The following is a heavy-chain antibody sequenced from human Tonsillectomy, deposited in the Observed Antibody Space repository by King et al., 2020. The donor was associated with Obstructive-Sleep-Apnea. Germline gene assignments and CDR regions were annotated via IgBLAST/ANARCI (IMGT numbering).Heavy chain of an antibody. D-gene: IGHD6-19*01. J-gene: IGHJ6*02. CDR2: IKSKIDGGTT. CDR1: GFTFSDAW. CDR3: TREVSGWPNYYYYGMDV. Sequence: QLVQSGGGLVKPGGSLRLSCAASGFTFSDAWMSWVRQAPGKGLEWVGRIKSKIDGGTTDYAAPVKGRFTISRDDSKNTLHLQMNSLKIEDTAVYYCTREVSGWPNYYYYGMDVWGQGTTVTVSS. V-gene: IGHV3-15*01.